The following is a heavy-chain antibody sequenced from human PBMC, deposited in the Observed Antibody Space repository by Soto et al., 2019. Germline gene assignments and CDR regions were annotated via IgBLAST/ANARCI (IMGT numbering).Heavy chain of an antibody. Sequence: GESLKISCQGYGYSFTTYWIAWVRQRPGKGLEWMGIIYPGDSDARYGPSSQGQVTISVDKSNSTAYLQWSSLKASDTAMYYCARRFCTGGTCSFKDFDYWDPGTLVTVSS. D-gene: IGHD2-8*02. J-gene: IGHJ4*02. V-gene: IGHV5-51*01. CDR1: GYSFTTYW. CDR2: IYPGDSDA. CDR3: ARRFCTGGTCSFKDFDY.